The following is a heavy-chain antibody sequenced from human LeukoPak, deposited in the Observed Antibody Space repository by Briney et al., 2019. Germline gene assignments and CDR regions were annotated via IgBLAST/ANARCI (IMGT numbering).Heavy chain of an antibody. CDR3: AEGGQWLRV. CDR2: ICNSGST. Sequence: PSETLSLTCTVSGGSISNYCWSCIRQPARKGLEWIGRICNSGSTNYNPSLKSRVTMSVDASKNQFSLKLTSVTAADTAVYYCAEGGQWLRVWGQGTLVTVSS. D-gene: IGHD6-19*01. CDR1: GGSISNYC. J-gene: IGHJ4*02. V-gene: IGHV4-4*07.